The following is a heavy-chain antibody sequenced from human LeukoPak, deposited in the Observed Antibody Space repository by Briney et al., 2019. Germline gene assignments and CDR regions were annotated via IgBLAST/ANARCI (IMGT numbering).Heavy chain of an antibody. D-gene: IGHD6-13*01. CDR3: AKAFGSGTFSDDY. Sequence: PGRSLRLSCAASGFTFSSYGMHWVRQAPGKGLEWVAVISYDGSNKYYADSVKGRFTISRDNSKNTLYLQMNSLRAEHTAVYYCAKAFGSGTFSDDYWGQGTLVTVSS. J-gene: IGHJ4*02. CDR1: GFTFSSYG. V-gene: IGHV3-30*18. CDR2: ISYDGSNK.